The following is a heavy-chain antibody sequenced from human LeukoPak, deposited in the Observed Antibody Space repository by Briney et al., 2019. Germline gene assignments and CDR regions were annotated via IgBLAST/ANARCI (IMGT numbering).Heavy chain of an antibody. CDR3: TREYEGSFDF. V-gene: IGHV3-13*05. CDR1: GFTFRSYD. Sequence: PGESLKISCAASGFTFRSYDMHWVRQVAGKGLEWVSSIGTAGDPFCPASVKGRFTISRENAKNSLYLQMNSLRVGDTAVYYCTREYEGSFDFWGQGTLVTVSS. CDR2: IGTAGDP. D-gene: IGHD3-3*01. J-gene: IGHJ4*02.